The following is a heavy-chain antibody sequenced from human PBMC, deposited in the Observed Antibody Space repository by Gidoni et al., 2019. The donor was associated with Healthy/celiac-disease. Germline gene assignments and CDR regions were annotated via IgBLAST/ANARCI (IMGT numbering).Heavy chain of an antibody. J-gene: IGHJ2*01. V-gene: IGHV2-5*02. CDR3: AQLAPRYSSYDWYFDL. CDR2: IYWDDDK. D-gene: IGHD6-13*01. Sequence: QITLKESGPTLVTPTQTLTLTCTFSGFSLSTSGVGVGWIRQPPGKALEWLALIYWDDDKRYSPSLKSRLTITKDTSKNQVVRTMTNMDPVDTATYYCAQLAPRYSSYDWYFDLWGRGTLVTVSS. CDR1: GFSLSTSGVG.